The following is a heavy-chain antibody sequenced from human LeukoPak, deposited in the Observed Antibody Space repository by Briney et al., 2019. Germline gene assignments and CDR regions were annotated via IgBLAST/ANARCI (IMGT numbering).Heavy chain of an antibody. Sequence: GGSLRLSCAASGFTFSSHAMHWVRQAPGKGLEWVAVISFDGSNKYYADSVKGRFTISRDNSKNTLYLQMNSLRAEDTAVYYCARDRGHDYGDYFYYYGLDVWGQGTTVTVSS. D-gene: IGHD4-17*01. V-gene: IGHV3-30-3*01. CDR2: ISFDGSNK. CDR1: GFTFSSHA. J-gene: IGHJ6*02. CDR3: ARDRGHDYGDYFYYYGLDV.